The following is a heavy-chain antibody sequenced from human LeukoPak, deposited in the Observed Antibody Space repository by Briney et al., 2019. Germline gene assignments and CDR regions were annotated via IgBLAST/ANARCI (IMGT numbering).Heavy chain of an antibody. Sequence: PSETLSLTCTVSGGSISGSFWSWIRQPPGKGLEWIGYVYYSGSTSYNPSLKSRVTISVDTSRNQFSLKMNSVTAADTAVYFCAKGTRFDPWGQGTLVTVSS. CDR2: VYYSGST. D-gene: IGHD1-7*01. CDR3: AKGTRFDP. CDR1: GGSISGSF. V-gene: IGHV4-59*03. J-gene: IGHJ5*02.